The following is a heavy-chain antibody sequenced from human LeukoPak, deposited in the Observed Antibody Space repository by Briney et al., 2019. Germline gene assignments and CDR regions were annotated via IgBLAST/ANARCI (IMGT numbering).Heavy chain of an antibody. CDR1: GFTFSSYW. CDR3: TRDVRLRHKYYYMDV. J-gene: IGHJ6*03. D-gene: IGHD4-17*01. Sequence: GGSLRLSCAASGFTFSSYWMHWVRQAPGKGLVWVSRINSDGSSTIYADSVKGRFTISRDNANNSLFLQMNSLRAEDTAVYYCTRDVRLRHKYYYMDVWGKGTTVTVSS. V-gene: IGHV3-74*01. CDR2: INSDGSST.